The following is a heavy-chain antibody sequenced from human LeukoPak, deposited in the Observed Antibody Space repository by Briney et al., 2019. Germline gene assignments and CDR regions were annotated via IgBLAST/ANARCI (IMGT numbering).Heavy chain of an antibody. D-gene: IGHD6-6*01. J-gene: IGHJ4*02. CDR1: GYTFTRYY. V-gene: IGHV1-46*01. Sequence: ASVNVSCKASGYTFTRYYIHWVRQAPGQGLEWMGVINPSGGSTTHARKFQGRVTMTRDTSTSTVYMDLSSLRSEDTAVYYCARDLVGSSSGWGQGTLVTVSS. CDR3: ARDLVGSSSG. CDR2: INPSGGST.